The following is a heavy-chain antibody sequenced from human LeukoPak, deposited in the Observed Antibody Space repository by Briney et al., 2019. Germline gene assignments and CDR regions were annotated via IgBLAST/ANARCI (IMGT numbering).Heavy chain of an antibody. CDR3: ARSYDSSGYYSFDC. J-gene: IGHJ4*02. V-gene: IGHV3-30-3*01. CDR1: GFTFSTYA. Sequence: PGGSLRLSCAASGFTFSTYAMHWVHQPPGKGLEWVAVISHDGSNEYYADSVKGRFTISRDNSKNTLSLQMNSLRGDDTAVYYCARSYDSSGYYSFDCWGQGTLVTVSS. D-gene: IGHD3-22*01. CDR2: ISHDGSNE.